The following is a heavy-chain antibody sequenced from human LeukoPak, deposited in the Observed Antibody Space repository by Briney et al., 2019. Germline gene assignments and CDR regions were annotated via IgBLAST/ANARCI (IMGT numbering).Heavy chain of an antibody. D-gene: IGHD3-10*01. Sequence: GGSLRLSCAAFGLSYTHAWMSWVRQAPGKGLEWVAVISYDGTNKNYADSVKGRFTISRDSSKNTVYLEMNSLRGEDTAVYYCARDPEHYGSGSYLDYWGQGTLVTVSS. CDR2: ISYDGTNK. V-gene: IGHV3-30-3*01. CDR3: ARDPEHYGSGSYLDY. CDR1: GLSYTHAW. J-gene: IGHJ4*02.